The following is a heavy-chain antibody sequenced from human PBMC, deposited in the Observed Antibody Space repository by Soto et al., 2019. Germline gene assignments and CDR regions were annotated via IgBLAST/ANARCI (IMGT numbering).Heavy chain of an antibody. J-gene: IGHJ6*03. CDR2: TYYRSKWYN. CDR3: ARTGVVVAAPYYYYYYMDV. CDR1: GDSVSSNSAA. D-gene: IGHD2-15*01. V-gene: IGHV6-1*01. Sequence: SQTLSLTCAISGDSVSSNSAAWNWIRQSPSRGLEWLGRTYYRSKWYNDYAVSVKSRITINPDTSKNQFSLQLNSVTPEDTAVYYCARTGVVVAAPYYYYYYMDVWGKGTTVTVSS.